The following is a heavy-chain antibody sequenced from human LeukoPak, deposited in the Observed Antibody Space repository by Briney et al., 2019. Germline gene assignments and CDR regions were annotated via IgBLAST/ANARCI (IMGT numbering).Heavy chain of an antibody. Sequence: PSETLSLTCTVSGGSISSYYWSWIRQPAGKGLEWIGRIYTSGSTNYNPSLKSRVTMSVDTSKNQFSLKLSSVTAADTAVYYCASYPYTGYSSGWYGNYWGQGTLVTVSS. D-gene: IGHD6-19*01. CDR1: GGSISSYY. V-gene: IGHV4-4*07. CDR2: IYTSGST. J-gene: IGHJ4*02. CDR3: ASYPYTGYSSGWYGNY.